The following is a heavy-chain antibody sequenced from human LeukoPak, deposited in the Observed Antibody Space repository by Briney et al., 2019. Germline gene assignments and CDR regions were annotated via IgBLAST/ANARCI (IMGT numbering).Heavy chain of an antibody. J-gene: IGHJ6*03. D-gene: IGHD1-26*01. Sequence: PGGSLRFSCAASGFTFSIYGMHWVRQAPGKGLEGVAFIRYDGSNKYYADSVKGRFTISRDNSKNTLYLQMNSLRAEDTAVYYCAGSGSYSRYYYYYYYMDVWGKGTTVTISS. V-gene: IGHV3-30*02. CDR2: IRYDGSNK. CDR1: GFTFSIYG. CDR3: AGSGSYSRYYYYYYYMDV.